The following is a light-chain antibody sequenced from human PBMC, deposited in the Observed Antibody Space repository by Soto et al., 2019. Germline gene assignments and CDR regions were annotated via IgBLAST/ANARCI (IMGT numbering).Light chain of an antibody. CDR3: QQYNSYSYT. V-gene: IGKV1-5*01. J-gene: IGKJ2*01. CDR1: QSISSW. CDR2: DAS. Sequence: DIQMTQSPSTLSASVGDRVTITCRASQSISSWLAWYQQKPGKAPKLLIYDASSLESGVPSRFSGSGSGTEVGLPTSSLQPDDFATYYCQQYNSYSYTFGQGTKLEIK.